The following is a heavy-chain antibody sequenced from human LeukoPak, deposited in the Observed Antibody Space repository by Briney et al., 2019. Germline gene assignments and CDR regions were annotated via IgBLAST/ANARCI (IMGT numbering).Heavy chain of an antibody. CDR2: IYYSGST. J-gene: IGHJ3*02. D-gene: IGHD2-2*01. CDR1: GGSISSSSYY. V-gene: IGHV4-39*07. Sequence: ASETLSLTCTVSGGSISSSSYYWGWIRQPPGKGLEWIGSIYYSGSTCYNPSLKSRVTISVDTSKNQFSLKLSSVTAADTAVYYCARDDHCSSTSCDLGAFDIWGQGTMVTVSS. CDR3: ARDDHCSSTSCDLGAFDI.